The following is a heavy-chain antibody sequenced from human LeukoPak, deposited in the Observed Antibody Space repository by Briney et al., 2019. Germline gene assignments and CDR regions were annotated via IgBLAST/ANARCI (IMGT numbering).Heavy chain of an antibody. J-gene: IGHJ6*03. CDR1: GFAFDDCG. CDR2: ITWNGVGV. D-gene: IGHD1-14*01. Sequence: SLRLSCAASGFAFDDCGMHWVRQRPGKGLGWGAGITWNGVGVTYADSVKGRFTISRDNTKNSLFLQMNGLRTEDTAFYYCGRDPGVNFYYYMDVWGTGTTVTVSS. CDR3: GRDPGVNFYYYMDV. V-gene: IGHV3-9*01.